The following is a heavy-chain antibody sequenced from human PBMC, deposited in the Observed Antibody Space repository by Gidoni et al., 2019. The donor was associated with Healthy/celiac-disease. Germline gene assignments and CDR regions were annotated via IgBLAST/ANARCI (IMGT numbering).Heavy chain of an antibody. V-gene: IGHV1-2*02. CDR3: ARVGVSYEAIDY. CDR1: GYPLTGYY. Sequence: QVQLVQSGAEVKNPGASVKVSCKAYGYPLTGYYMHWVRQAPGQGLAWVGWINPNSGGTNYAQKFQGRVTMTRDTSISTAYMELSRLRSDDTAVYYCARVGVSYEAIDYWGQGTLVTVSS. D-gene: IGHD5-12*01. CDR2: INPNSGGT. J-gene: IGHJ4*02.